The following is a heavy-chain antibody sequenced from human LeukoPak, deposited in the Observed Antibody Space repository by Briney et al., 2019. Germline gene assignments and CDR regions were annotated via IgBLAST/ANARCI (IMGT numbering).Heavy chain of an antibody. V-gene: IGHV3-30*02. CDR2: IRYDGSNK. D-gene: IGHD1-26*01. CDR1: GFTFSSYG. CDR3: AKEGGSYYTGSYYFDY. J-gene: IGHJ4*02. Sequence: GSLLLSYAASGFTFSSYGMHWVRQAPGKGLEWVTFIRYDGSNKYYADSVKGRFTISRDNSKNTLYLQMNSLRAEDTAVYYCAKEGGSYYTGSYYFDYWGQGTLVTVSS.